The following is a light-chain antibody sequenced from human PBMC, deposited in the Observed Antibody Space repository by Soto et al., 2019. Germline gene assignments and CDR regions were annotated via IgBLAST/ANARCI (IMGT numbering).Light chain of an antibody. CDR1: QGINNW. J-gene: IGKJ4*01. V-gene: IGKV1-12*01. CDR3: QQANNSPLT. Sequence: DIQMTQSPSSVSASVGDTVSITCRASQGINNWLAWYQQKPGKAPQVLIYAASSLQSGVPSRFSGSGFGTDFTLTITSLQPEDFATYFCQQANNSPLTFGGGTKIEIK. CDR2: AAS.